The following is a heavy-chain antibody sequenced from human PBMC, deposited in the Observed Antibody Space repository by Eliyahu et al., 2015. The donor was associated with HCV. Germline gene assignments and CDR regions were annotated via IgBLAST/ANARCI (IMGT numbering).Heavy chain of an antibody. CDR3: ARGDGSGREEFFYHYYHMDV. CDR1: GGSFSGYY. J-gene: IGHJ6*02. CDR2: INHSGST. V-gene: IGHV4-34*01. Sequence: QVQLQQWGAGLLKPSETLSLTCAVXGGSFSGYYWXWIRQPPGKGLEWIGEINHSGSTNYNPSPKSRVTISVDTSKNQFSLRLSSVTAADTAVYYCARGDGSGREEFFYHYYHMDVWGQGTTVTVSS. D-gene: IGHD3-10*01.